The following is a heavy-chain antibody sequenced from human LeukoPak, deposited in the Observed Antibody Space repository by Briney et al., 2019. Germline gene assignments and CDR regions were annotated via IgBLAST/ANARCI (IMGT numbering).Heavy chain of an antibody. CDR3: ARDKTRGLGYSYSKSGNYFDY. V-gene: IGHV3-7*01. Sequence: PSETLSLTCTVSGGSISSSSYYWGWIRQPPGKGLEWVANIKQDGSEKYYVDSVKGRFTISRDNAKNSLYLQMNSLRAEDTAVYSCARDKTRGLGYSYSKSGNYFDYWGQGTPVTVSS. D-gene: IGHD5-18*01. CDR2: IKQDGSEK. J-gene: IGHJ4*02. CDR1: GGSISSSSYY.